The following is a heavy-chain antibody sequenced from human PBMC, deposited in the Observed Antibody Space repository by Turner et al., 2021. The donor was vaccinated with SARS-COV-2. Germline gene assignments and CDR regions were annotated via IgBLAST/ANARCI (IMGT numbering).Heavy chain of an antibody. D-gene: IGHD5-12*01. CDR2: ILYSGST. V-gene: IGHV4-39*01. J-gene: IGHJ4*02. CDR1: VGSISSSSYY. Sequence: QPRLQESGPVLVKPSEALSPTCTVSVGSISSSSYYWGWIRQRPGKGREWVGSILYSGSTYYNPSLKSLVTISVDTAKNQFSLKLSSVTAADTALYYWARRHYRDGYTGFDYWGQGTLVTVSS. CDR3: ARRHYRDGYTGFDY.